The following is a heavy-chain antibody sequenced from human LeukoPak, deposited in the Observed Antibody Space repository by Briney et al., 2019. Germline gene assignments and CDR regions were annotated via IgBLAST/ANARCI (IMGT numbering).Heavy chain of an antibody. CDR2: IYYSGYT. V-gene: IGHV4-59*12. CDR1: GGSISSYY. D-gene: IGHD5-18*01. Sequence: PSETLSLTCTVSGGSISSYYWSWIRQPPGKGLEWIGDIYYSGYTNYNPSLKSRVTISVDTSKNQFSLKLSSVTAADTAVYYCARVDSTYGYAGGNYFDSWGQGTLVTVSS. CDR3: ARVDSTYGYAGGNYFDS. J-gene: IGHJ4*02.